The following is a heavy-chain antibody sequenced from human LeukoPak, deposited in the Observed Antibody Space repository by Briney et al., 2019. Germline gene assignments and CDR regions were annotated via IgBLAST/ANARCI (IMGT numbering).Heavy chain of an antibody. V-gene: IGHV3-33*08. J-gene: IGHJ4*02. D-gene: IGHD6-13*01. CDR3: ARDGVSIAAAFDY. CDR2: IWYDGSNK. CDR1: GFTFSSYS. Sequence: GGSLRLSCAASGFTFSSYSMNWVRQAPGKGLEWVAVIWYDGSNKYYADSVKGRFTISRDNSKNTLYLQMNSLRAEDTAVYYRARDGVSIAAAFDYWGQGTLVTVSS.